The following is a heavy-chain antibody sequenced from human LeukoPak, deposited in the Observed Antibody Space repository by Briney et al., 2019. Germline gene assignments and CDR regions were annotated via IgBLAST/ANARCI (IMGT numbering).Heavy chain of an antibody. CDR2: ISSNGGST. CDR1: GFTFSSYA. J-gene: IGHJ4*02. Sequence: GGSLRLSCAASGFTFSSYAMHWVRQAPGKGLEYVSAISSNGGSTYYANSVKGRFTISRDNSKNTLYLQMGSLRAEDMAAYYCARDNDYGDYVNWGQGTLVTVSS. V-gene: IGHV3-64*01. CDR3: ARDNDYGDYVN. D-gene: IGHD4-17*01.